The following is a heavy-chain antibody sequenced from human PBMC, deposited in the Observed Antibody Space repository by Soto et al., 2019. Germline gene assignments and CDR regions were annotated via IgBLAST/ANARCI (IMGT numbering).Heavy chain of an antibody. D-gene: IGHD6-6*01. CDR1: GGSISSYY. J-gene: IGHJ6*02. CDR3: ARGGGELSSSSYLYYYYYGMDV. V-gene: IGHV4-4*07. Sequence: PSETLSLTCTVSGGSISSYYWSWIRQPAGKGLEWIGRIYTSGSTNYNPSLKSRVTMSVDTSKNQFSLKLSSVTAADTAVYYCARGGGELSSSSYLYYYYYGMDVWGQGTTVTVSS. CDR2: IYTSGST.